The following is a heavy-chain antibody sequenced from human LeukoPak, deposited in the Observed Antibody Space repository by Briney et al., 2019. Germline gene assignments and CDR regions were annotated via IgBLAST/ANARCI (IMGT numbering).Heavy chain of an antibody. Sequence: SETLCLTCTVSGGSISSGGYYWSWIRQHPGKGLEWIGYIYYSRSTYYNPSLKSRVTISVDTSKNQFSLKLSSVTAADTAVYYCARDMGSGSYGEVDYGMDVWGKGTTVTVSS. CDR3: ARDMGSGSYGEVDYGMDV. CDR2: IYYSRST. J-gene: IGHJ6*04. CDR1: GGSISSGGYY. V-gene: IGHV4-31*03. D-gene: IGHD3-10*01.